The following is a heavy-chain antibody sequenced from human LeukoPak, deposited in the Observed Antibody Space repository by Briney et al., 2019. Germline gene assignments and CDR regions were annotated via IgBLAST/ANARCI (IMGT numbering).Heavy chain of an antibody. CDR1: GGTFSSYA. CDR2: IIPIFGTA. CDR3: ARLVRYSSGWYGDYYYYYMDV. Sequence: ASVKVSCKASGGTFSSYAISWVRQAPGQGLEWMGGIIPIFGTANYAQKFQGRVTITRNTSISTAYMELSSLRSEDTAVYYCARLVRYSSGWYGDYYYYYMDVWGKGTTVTVSS. D-gene: IGHD6-19*01. J-gene: IGHJ6*03. V-gene: IGHV1-69*05.